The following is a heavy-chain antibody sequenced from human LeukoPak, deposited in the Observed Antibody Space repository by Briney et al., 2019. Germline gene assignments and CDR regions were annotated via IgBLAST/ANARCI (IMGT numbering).Heavy chain of an antibody. CDR1: GFTFSDYY. V-gene: IGHV3-11*04. D-gene: IGHD5-18*01. Sequence: GSLRLSCAASGFTFSDYYMSWIRQAPGKGLEWVSYISHRVSDVQYADSVKGRFTISRDNSKNTLYLQMNSLRAEDTAVYYCAKARGYSYGTLGHFDYWGQGTLVTVSS. J-gene: IGHJ4*02. CDR3: AKARGYSYGTLGHFDY. CDR2: ISHRVSDV.